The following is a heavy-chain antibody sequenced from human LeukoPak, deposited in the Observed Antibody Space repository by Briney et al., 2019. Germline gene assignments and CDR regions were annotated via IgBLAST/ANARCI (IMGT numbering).Heavy chain of an antibody. V-gene: IGHV3-23*01. Sequence: GGSLRLSCAAPGFTFSSYAMSWVRQAPGKGLEWVSAISGSGGSTYYADSVKGRFTISRDNSKNTLYLQMNSLRAEDTAVYYCASSYCSSTSCYPRWFDPWGQGTLVTVSS. D-gene: IGHD2-2*01. CDR1: GFTFSSYA. J-gene: IGHJ5*02. CDR2: ISGSGGST. CDR3: ASSYCSSTSCYPRWFDP.